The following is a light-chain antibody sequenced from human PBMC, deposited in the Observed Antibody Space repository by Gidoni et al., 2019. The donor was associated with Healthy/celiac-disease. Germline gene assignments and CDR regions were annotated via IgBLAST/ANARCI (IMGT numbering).Light chain of an antibody. CDR3: QQYDNFQFT. Sequence: DIQMTQSPSSLSASVGDRVTITGQASQDISNQLNWYQQKPGKALQLLIDYASNLETGVPSRCSGSGTGTDFTFTISGLQPYDIATCYYQQYDNFQFTFGPGTKVDIK. V-gene: IGKV1-33*01. J-gene: IGKJ3*01. CDR2: YAS. CDR1: QDISNQ.